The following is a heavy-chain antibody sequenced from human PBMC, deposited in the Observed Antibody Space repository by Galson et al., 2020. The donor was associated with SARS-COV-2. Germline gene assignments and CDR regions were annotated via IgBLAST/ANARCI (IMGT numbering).Heavy chain of an antibody. D-gene: IGHD3-22*01. CDR1: GFTFSSYA. J-gene: IGHJ4*02. CDR3: AKWGSYYYDSSGYPFDY. V-gene: IGHV3-23*01. CDR2: ISGSGART. Sequence: GGSLRLSCVASGFTFSSYAMSWVRQAPGKGLEWVSAISGSGARTDYADSVKDRFTISRDNSKNTLYLQMNSLRAEDTAVYYCAKWGSYYYDSSGYPFDYWGQGTLVPVSS.